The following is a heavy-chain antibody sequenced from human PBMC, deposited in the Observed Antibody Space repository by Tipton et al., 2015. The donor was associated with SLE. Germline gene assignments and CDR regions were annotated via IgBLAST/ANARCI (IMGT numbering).Heavy chain of an antibody. Sequence: TLSLTCTVSGDSVITGAHYWSWIRHHPGRGLEWLGNIFYSGSTYYNPSLESRVSISIDRSQNQFSLRLTSLTAADTAVYFCARENDYIWGEFDYWGQGTVVTISS. CDR1: GDSVITGAHY. D-gene: IGHD3-16*01. CDR2: IFYSGST. J-gene: IGHJ4*02. V-gene: IGHV4-31*03. CDR3: ARENDYIWGEFDY.